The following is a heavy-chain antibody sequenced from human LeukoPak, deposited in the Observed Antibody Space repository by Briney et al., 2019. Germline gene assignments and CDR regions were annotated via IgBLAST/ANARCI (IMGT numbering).Heavy chain of an antibody. Sequence: GGSLRLSCAVSGFTFSTYAVHWVRQAPGKGLEWVAVISYDGSEKYYADSVKGRFTISRDNSKNTLYLQMNSLRVEDTAVYYCAIGDGLGELSSSLDYWGQGTLVTVSS. CDR2: ISYDGSEK. D-gene: IGHD3-16*02. V-gene: IGHV3-30*04. CDR1: GFTFSTYA. J-gene: IGHJ4*02. CDR3: AIGDGLGELSSSLDY.